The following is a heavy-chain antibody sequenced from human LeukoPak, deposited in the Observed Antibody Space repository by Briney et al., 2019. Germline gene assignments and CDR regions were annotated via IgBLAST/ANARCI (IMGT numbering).Heavy chain of an antibody. J-gene: IGHJ4*02. CDR2: ISSSSSYI. CDR1: VFTFSSYS. CDR3: ARDQGCSSGWYSY. D-gene: IGHD6-19*01. Sequence: GGSLRLSCAASVFTFSSYSMNWVRQARGKGLEWVSSISSSSSYIYYADSVKGRFTVSRDNAKNSLYLQMNSLRAEDTAVYYCARDQGCSSGWYSYWGQGTLVTVSS. V-gene: IGHV3-21*01.